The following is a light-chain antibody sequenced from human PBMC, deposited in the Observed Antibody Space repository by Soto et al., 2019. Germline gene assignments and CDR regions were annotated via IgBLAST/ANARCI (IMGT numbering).Light chain of an antibody. V-gene: IGKV3-20*01. CDR1: QSVSSNY. CDR2: GAS. Sequence: EVVLTQSPGTLSLSPGERATLSCRASQSVSSNYLAWYQQKPGQAPRLLIYGASSRATGIPDRFSGSGSATDFTLTISRLEPEDFAVYYCQQYAASPRTFGQGTKVDI. CDR3: QQYAASPRT. J-gene: IGKJ1*01.